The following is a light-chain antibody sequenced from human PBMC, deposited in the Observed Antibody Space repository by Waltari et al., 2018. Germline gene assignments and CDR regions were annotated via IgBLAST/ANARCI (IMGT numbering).Light chain of an antibody. CDR2: RAS. Sequence: DIQRTQSPSTLSASVGDRVTITCRASQNINIWLAWYQQKPGKAPKLLIYRASSLESGVPSRFSGSGSGTEFTLTISSLQPDDFATYYCQQYNSYSYTFGQGTKLEIK. CDR3: QQYNSYSYT. J-gene: IGKJ2*01. V-gene: IGKV1-5*03. CDR1: QNINIW.